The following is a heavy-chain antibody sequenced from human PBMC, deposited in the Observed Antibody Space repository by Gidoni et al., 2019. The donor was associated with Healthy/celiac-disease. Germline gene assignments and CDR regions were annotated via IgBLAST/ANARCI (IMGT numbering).Heavy chain of an antibody. V-gene: IGHV3-11*01. Sequence: QVQLVEPGGGLVKPGGSLSLSCAASGFTFSDYSMSWIRQAPGKGLEWVSYISSSGSTIYYADSVKGRFTISRDNAKNSLYLQMNSLRAEDTAVYYCARERGYSSEWGYYYGMDVWGQGTTVTVSS. J-gene: IGHJ6*02. CDR3: ARERGYSSEWGYYYGMDV. CDR2: ISSSGSTI. CDR1: GFTFSDYS. D-gene: IGHD6-19*01.